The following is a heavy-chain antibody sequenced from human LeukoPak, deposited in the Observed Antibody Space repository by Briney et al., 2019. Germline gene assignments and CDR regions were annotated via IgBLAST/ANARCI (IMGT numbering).Heavy chain of an antibody. D-gene: IGHD4-11*01. CDR3: AKGSAYSDYYYGMDV. V-gene: IGHV3-30*18. J-gene: IGHJ6*02. CDR1: GFTFYNYG. Sequence: PGRSLRLSCAASGFTFYNYGMHWVRQAPGKGLEWVAVISYDGSNKYYADSVKGRFTISRDNSKNTLYLQMNSPRPEDTAVYYCAKGSAYSDYYYGMDVWGQGTTVTVSS. CDR2: ISYDGSNK.